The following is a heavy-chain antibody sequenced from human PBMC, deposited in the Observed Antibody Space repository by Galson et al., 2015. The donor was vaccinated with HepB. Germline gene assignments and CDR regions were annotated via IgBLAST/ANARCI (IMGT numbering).Heavy chain of an antibody. CDR2: IYYSGST. CDR1: GGSISSYY. D-gene: IGHD1-26*01. V-gene: IGHV4-59*01. Sequence: ETLSLTCTVSGGSISSYYWSWIRQPPGKGLEWIGYIYYSGSTNYNPSLKSRVTISVDTSKNQFSLKLSSVTAADTAVYYCARNSGSSYYYGMDVWGQGTTVTVSS. CDR3: ARNSGSSYYYGMDV. J-gene: IGHJ6*02.